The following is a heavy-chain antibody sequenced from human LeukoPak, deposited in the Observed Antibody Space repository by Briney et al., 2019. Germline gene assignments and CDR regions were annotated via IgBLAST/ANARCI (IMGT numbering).Heavy chain of an antibody. CDR2: ISGSGGST. D-gene: IGHD2-2*01. V-gene: IGHV3-23*01. J-gene: IGHJ4*02. Sequence: VSLRLSCAASGFTFSSYAMSWVRQAPGKGLEWVSAISGSGGSTYYADSVKGRFTISRDNSKNTLYLQMNSLRAEDTAVYYCAKPLGHCSSTSCPTDYWGQGTLVTVSS. CDR1: GFTFSSYA. CDR3: AKPLGHCSSTSCPTDY.